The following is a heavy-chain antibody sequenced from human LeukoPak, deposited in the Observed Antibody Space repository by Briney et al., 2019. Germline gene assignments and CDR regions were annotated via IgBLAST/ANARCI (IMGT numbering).Heavy chain of an antibody. CDR2: IYHSGSA. Sequence: SETLSLTCTVSGYSISSGYYWGWIRQPPGKGLEWIGSIYHSGSAYYNPSLKSRVTISVDMSKNQFSLKLSSVTAADTAVYYCARAGQRLVHYFDYWGQGTLVTVSS. V-gene: IGHV4-38-2*02. CDR3: ARAGQRLVHYFDY. CDR1: GYSISSGYY. J-gene: IGHJ4*02. D-gene: IGHD6-13*01.